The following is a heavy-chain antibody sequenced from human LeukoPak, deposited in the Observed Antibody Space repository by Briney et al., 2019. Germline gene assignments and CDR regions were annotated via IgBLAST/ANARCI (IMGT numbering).Heavy chain of an antibody. V-gene: IGHV3-74*01. CDR1: RFTSSNYW. J-gene: IGHJ4*02. CDR2: IDNDGTST. CDR3: ARDDGNARANY. D-gene: IGHD4-23*01. Sequence: GGSLRLSSAPSRFTSSNYWVHCVPDAPRKGLVWVSRIDNDGTSTVYTDSLKGRFTLSRENAKNTLYLQMTSLRAEDTAVYYCARDDGNARANYWGQGTLVTVSS.